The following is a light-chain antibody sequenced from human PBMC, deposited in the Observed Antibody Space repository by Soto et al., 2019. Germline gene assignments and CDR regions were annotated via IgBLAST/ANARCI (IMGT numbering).Light chain of an antibody. Sequence: SVLTQPRSVSGSPGQSVTISCTGTSSDVGGYNYVSWYQQHPGKAPKLVIYDVSKRPSGVPDRFSGSKSGNTASLTISGLQAEDEADYYCQSFDSSLSSVVFGGGTQLTVL. CDR2: DVS. V-gene: IGLV2-11*01. CDR3: QSFDSSLSSVV. J-gene: IGLJ2*01. CDR1: SSDVGGYNY.